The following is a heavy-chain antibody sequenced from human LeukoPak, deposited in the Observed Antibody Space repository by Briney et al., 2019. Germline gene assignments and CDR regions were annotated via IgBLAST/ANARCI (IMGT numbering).Heavy chain of an antibody. V-gene: IGHV4-30-4*08. D-gene: IGHD2-2*01. Sequence: PSETLSLTCAVSGYSISSGYYWSWIRQPPGKGLEWIGYIYYSGSTYYNPSLKSRVTISVDTSKNQFSLKLSSVTAADTAVYYCARQEIYCSSTSCFGNYFDYWGQGTLVTVSS. J-gene: IGHJ4*02. CDR1: GYSISSGYY. CDR2: IYYSGST. CDR3: ARQEIYCSSTSCFGNYFDY.